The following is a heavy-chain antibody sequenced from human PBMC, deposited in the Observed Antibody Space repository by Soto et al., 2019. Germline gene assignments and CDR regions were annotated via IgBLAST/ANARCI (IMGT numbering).Heavy chain of an antibody. J-gene: IGHJ4*02. V-gene: IGHV3-30*04. CDR3: AREIVATIGFDY. CDR2: ISYDGKNK. Sequence: GGSLRLSCAASGFTFSRYAMHWVRQAPGKGLEWVAVISYDGKNKYYADSVKGRFTISRDNSKNTLYLQMNSLTAEDTAVYSCAREIVATIGFDYWGQGTLVTVSS. D-gene: IGHD5-12*01. CDR1: GFTFSRYA.